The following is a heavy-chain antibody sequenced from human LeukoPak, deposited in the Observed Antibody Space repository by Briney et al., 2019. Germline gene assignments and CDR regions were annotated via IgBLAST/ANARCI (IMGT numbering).Heavy chain of an antibody. CDR3: ARDLYGDYVFLDY. D-gene: IGHD4-17*01. CDR1: GFTFSIYS. J-gene: IGHJ4*02. V-gene: IGHV3-48*01. CDR2: ISSSSSTI. Sequence: AGGSPRLSCAVSGFTFSIYSMNWVRQAPGKGLEWVSYISSSSSTIYYADSVKGRFTISRDSAKNSLYLQMNSLRAEDTAVYYCARDLYGDYVFLDYWGQGTLVTVSS.